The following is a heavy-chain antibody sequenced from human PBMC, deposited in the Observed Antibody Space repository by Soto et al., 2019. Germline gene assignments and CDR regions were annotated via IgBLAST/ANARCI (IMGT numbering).Heavy chain of an antibody. V-gene: IGHV3-23*01. Sequence: EVKLLESGGGLVQPGGSLRLSCGVSGFTVTSNGVSWVRQAPGKGLEWVSAISPNGQGIWYADSVKGRFTISRDISRNTLSLQMNSLRVEDTAVYYCAKTITTYSGDSRGRGALVDYWGQGTLVTVSS. D-gene: IGHD3-22*01. CDR2: ISPNGQGI. CDR1: GFTVTSNG. CDR3: AKTITTYSGDSRGRGALVDY. J-gene: IGHJ4*02.